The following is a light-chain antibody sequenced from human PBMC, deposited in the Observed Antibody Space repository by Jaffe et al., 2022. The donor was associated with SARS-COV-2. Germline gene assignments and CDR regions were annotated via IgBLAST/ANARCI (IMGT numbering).Light chain of an antibody. CDR3: QQYNDWPPST. CDR1: QSVSNN. CDR2: GAS. V-gene: IGKV3-15*01. J-gene: IGKJ1*01. Sequence: EIVMTQSPATLSVSPGERVTLSCRASQSVSNNLAWYQQKPGQAPRLLIYGASTRATGIPARFSGSGSGTEFTLTISSLQSEDFAVYYCQQYNDWPPSTFGRGTKVEVK.